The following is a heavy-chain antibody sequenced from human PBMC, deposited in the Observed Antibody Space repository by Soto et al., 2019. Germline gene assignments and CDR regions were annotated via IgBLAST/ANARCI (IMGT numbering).Heavy chain of an antibody. CDR1: GGSISSSSYY. Sequence: PSETLSLTCTVSGGSISSSSYYWGWIRQPPGKGLEWIGSIYYSGSTYYNPSLKSRVTISVDTSKNQFSLKLSSVTAADTAVYYCARRAYYDSSGTYAFDIWGQGTMVTVSS. J-gene: IGHJ3*02. V-gene: IGHV4-39*01. D-gene: IGHD3-22*01. CDR2: IYYSGST. CDR3: ARRAYYDSSGTYAFDI.